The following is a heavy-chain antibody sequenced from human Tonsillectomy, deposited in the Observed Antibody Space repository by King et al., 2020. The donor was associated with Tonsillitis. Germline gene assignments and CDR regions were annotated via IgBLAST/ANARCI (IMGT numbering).Heavy chain of an antibody. CDR1: GLTVSSYW. CDR2: SHRDGSSR. V-gene: IGHV3-74*01. D-gene: IGHD1/OR15-1a*01. CDR3: TRVRTVGFDAFDI. J-gene: IGHJ3*02. Sequence: VQLVESGGGLVQPGGSLRLSCAASGLTVSSYWMHWVRKSPGKGLVWGSLSHRDGSSRRYADSGKGRFTLSRDNAKNTLYLQMNSLRAEDTAVYFCTRVRTVGFDAFDIWGQGTMVTVSS.